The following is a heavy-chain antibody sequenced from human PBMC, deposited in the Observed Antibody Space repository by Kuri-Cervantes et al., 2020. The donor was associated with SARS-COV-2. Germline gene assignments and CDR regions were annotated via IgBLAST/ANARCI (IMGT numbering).Heavy chain of an antibody. D-gene: IGHD3-22*01. Sequence: GSLRLPCTVSGGPISSYYWSWIRQPPGKGLEWIGYIYYSGSTNYNPSLKSRVTISVDTSKNQFSLKLSSVTAADTAVYYCAHLEGYYDSSGYYDYWGQGTLVTVSS. CDR2: IYYSGST. CDR1: GGPISSYY. CDR3: AHLEGYYDSSGYYDY. J-gene: IGHJ4*02. V-gene: IGHV4-59*01.